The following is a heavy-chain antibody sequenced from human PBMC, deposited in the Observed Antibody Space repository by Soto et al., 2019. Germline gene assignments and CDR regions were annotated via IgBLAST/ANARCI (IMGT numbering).Heavy chain of an antibody. CDR1: GFTFSSYA. CDR2: ISSSSSTI. D-gene: IGHD4-17*01. Sequence: HPGGSLRLSCSASGFTFSSYAMSWVRQAPGKGLERVSYISSSSSTIFYADSVKGRFTISRDNAKNSLYLQMNSLRDEDTAVYYCARDLLWAPYGDYESHWGQGTLVTVSS. CDR3: ARDLLWAPYGDYESH. J-gene: IGHJ4*02. V-gene: IGHV3-48*02.